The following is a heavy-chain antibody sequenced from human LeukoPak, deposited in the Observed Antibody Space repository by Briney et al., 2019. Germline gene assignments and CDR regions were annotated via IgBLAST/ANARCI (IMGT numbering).Heavy chain of an antibody. J-gene: IGHJ4*02. D-gene: IGHD2-8*01. CDR3: ARDRYCINGVCSGEFDY. CDR1: GYTFTTYA. Sequence: GASVKVSCKASGYTFTTYAMHWVRQAPGQRLEWMGWINAGNGNTKYSLEFQGRVTITRDTSATTAYMELSSLRSEDMAVYYCARDRYCINGVCSGEFDYWGQGTLVTVSS. V-gene: IGHV1-3*03. CDR2: INAGNGNT.